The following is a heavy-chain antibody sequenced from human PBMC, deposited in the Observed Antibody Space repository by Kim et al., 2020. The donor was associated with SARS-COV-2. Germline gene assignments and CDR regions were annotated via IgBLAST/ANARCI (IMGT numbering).Heavy chain of an antibody. CDR2: ISGSGGST. CDR1: GFTFSSYA. Sequence: GGSLRLSCAASGFTFSSYAMSWVRQAPGKGLEWVSAISGSGGSTYYADSVKGRFTISRDNSKNMLYLQMNSLIAEDTAVYYCAKVLRYFDWLLYDYWGQGTLVTVSS. J-gene: IGHJ4*02. V-gene: IGHV3-23*01. CDR3: AKVLRYFDWLLYDY. D-gene: IGHD3-9*01.